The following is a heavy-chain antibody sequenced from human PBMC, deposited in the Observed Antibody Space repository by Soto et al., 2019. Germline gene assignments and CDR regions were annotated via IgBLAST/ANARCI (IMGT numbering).Heavy chain of an antibody. D-gene: IGHD3-22*01. J-gene: IGHJ4*02. V-gene: IGHV3-48*02. CDR3: ARGPIYYDSSGSPLDY. CDR2: ISSSSSTI. Sequence: QTGGSLRLSCAASGFTFSSYSMNWVRQAPGKGLEWVSYISSSSSTIYYADSVKGRFTISRDNAKNSLYLQMNSLRDEDTAVYYCARGPIYYDSSGSPLDYWGQGTLVTVSS. CDR1: GFTFSSYS.